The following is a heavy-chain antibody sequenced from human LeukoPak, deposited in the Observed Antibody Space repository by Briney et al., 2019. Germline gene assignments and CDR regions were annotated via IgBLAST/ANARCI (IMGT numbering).Heavy chain of an antibody. CDR1: GYTITSYD. CDR2: MNPNSGNT. V-gene: IGHV1-8*01. J-gene: IGHJ3*02. Sequence: GASVKVSCKASGYTITSYDINWVRQATGQGLEWMGWMNPNSGNTGYAQKFQGRVTMTRNTSISTAYMDLSSLRSEDTAVYYCARSHGDFEAFDIWGQGTMVTVSS. CDR3: ARSHGDFEAFDI. D-gene: IGHD4-17*01.